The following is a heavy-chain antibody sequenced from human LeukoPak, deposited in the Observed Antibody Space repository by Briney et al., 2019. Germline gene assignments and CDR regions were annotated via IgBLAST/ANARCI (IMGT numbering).Heavy chain of an antibody. CDR3: ARVPRPYCTNGVCDYYYGMDV. J-gene: IGHJ6*02. V-gene: IGHV4-34*01. Sequence: SETLSLTCAVYGGSFSGYYWSWIRRPPGKGLEWIGEINHSGSTNYNPSLKSRVTISVDTSKNQFSLKLSSVTAADTAVYYCARVPRPYCTNGVCDYYYGMDVWGQGTTVTVPS. CDR1: GGSFSGYY. D-gene: IGHD2-8*01. CDR2: INHSGST.